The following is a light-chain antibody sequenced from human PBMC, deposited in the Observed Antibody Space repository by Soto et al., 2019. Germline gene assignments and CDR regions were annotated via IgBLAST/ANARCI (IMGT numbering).Light chain of an antibody. V-gene: IGLV2-14*01. CDR3: SSYTSSSTVV. CDR2: DVS. J-gene: IGLJ2*01. Sequence: QSALTQPASVSGSPGQSITISCTGTSSDVGTYNYVSWYQRHPGKAPKLMIYDVSSRPSGVSNRFSGSKSGNTASLTISGLPAEDDADYYCSSYTSSSTVVFGGGTQLTVL. CDR1: SSDVGTYNY.